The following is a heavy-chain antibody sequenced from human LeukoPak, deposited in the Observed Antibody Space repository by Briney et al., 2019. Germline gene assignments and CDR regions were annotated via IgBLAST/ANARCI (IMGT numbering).Heavy chain of an antibody. CDR1: GGSISSHY. J-gene: IGHJ4*02. CDR2: IYYSGST. D-gene: IGHD3-3*01. V-gene: IGHV4-59*11. CDR3: ARSHFKRSNFDY. Sequence: PSETLSLTCAFSGGSISSHYWSWMRQPPWRGLEWIGYIYYSGSTNYNPSLKSRVTISVDTSKNQFSLKLSSVTAADAAVYCCARSHFKRSNFDYCGQGPLVTVSS.